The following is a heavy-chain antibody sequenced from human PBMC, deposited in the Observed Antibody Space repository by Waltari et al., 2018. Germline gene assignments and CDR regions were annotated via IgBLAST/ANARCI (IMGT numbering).Heavy chain of an antibody. D-gene: IGHD2-15*01. CDR3: AKDNVRRWDY. J-gene: IGHJ4*02. CDR1: GFIFSNYW. V-gene: IGHV3-7*04. CDR2: IKEDGSAK. Sequence: EVQLVESGGGLVQPGGSLRLPCEASGFIFSNYWMSWVRQAPGKGLEWVADIKEDGSAKYYVDSVKGRFTISRDNAKNSLYLQMNSLRAEDTAVYYCAKDNVRRWDYWGQGTLVTVSS.